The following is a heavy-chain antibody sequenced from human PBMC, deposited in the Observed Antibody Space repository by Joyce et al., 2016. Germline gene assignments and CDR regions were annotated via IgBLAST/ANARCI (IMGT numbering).Heavy chain of an antibody. J-gene: IGHJ4*02. CDR2: ISFDGSHK. CDR3: ARPPGSSSWYEGFDY. D-gene: IGHD6-13*01. V-gene: IGHV3-30-3*01. Sequence: QVQLVESGGGVVQPGFTFSIYAMHGVRQAPGKGLEWVAVISFDGSHKYYADAVKGRLTISRDSSKNTLYLQMNSLRAEDTAVYYCARPPGSSSWYEGFDYWGQGTLVTVSS. CDR1: FTFSIYA.